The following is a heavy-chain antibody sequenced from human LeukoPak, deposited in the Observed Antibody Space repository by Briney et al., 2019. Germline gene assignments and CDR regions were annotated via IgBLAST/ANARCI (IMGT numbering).Heavy chain of an antibody. CDR2: IYYSGST. CDR1: GGSISSYY. D-gene: IGHD1-1*01. V-gene: IGHV4-59*01. CDR3: ARGPPRTYYFDY. Sequence: ETLSLTCTVSGGSISSYYWSWIRQPPGKGLEWIGYIYYSGSTNYNPSLKSRVTISVDTSKNQFSLKLSSVTAADTAVYYCARGPPRTYYFDYWGQGTLVTVSS. J-gene: IGHJ4*02.